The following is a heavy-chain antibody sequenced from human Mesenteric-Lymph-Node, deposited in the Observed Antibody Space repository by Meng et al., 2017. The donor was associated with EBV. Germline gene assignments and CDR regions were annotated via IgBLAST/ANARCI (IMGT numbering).Heavy chain of an antibody. CDR1: GDSVSSSSAA. J-gene: IGHJ2*01. CDR2: TYYRSKWYN. V-gene: IGHV6-1*01. Sequence: QVQLQQSGPGLVKPSXXLSLTXVISGDSVSSSSAAWTWIRQSPSRGLEWLGRTYYRSKWYNDYAVFVKSRITINPDTSKNQFSLQLNSVTPEDTAVYYCARGATSVFDLWGRVTLVTVSS. CDR3: ARGATSVFDL.